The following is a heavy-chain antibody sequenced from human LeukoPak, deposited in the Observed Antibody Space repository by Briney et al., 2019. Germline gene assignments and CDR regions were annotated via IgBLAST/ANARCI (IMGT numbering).Heavy chain of an antibody. Sequence: ASVKVSCKASGYTFTGYYMHWVRQAPGQGLEWMGWINPNSGGTNYAQKFQGRVTKTRDTSISTAYMELSRLRSDDTAVYYCARDRKDRRLIYYYYMDVWGKGTTVTVSS. CDR2: INPNSGGT. CDR1: GYTFTGYY. CDR3: ARDRKDRRLIYYYYMDV. V-gene: IGHV1-2*02. J-gene: IGHJ6*03.